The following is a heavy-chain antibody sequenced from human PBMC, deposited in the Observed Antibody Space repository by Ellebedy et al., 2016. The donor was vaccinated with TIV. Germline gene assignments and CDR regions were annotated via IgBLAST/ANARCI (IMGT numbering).Heavy chain of an antibody. D-gene: IGHD4-23*01. CDR3: AREIIYGGYYFDY. CDR1: GFTFSSYG. J-gene: IGHJ4*02. Sequence: GGSLTLSXAASGFTFSSYGMHWVRQAPGKGLEWVAAIWSDGTTKYYSDSVKGRFTISRDNSKNTLYLQMNSLRAEDTAVYYCAREIIYGGYYFDYWGQGTLVTVSS. V-gene: IGHV3-33*01. CDR2: IWSDGTTK.